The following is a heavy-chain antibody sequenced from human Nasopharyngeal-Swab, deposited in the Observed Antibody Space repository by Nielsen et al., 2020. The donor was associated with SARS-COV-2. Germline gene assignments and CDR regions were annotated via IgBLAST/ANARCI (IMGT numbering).Heavy chain of an antibody. CDR3: ARIAGRWSIYYYYMDV. D-gene: IGHD3-3*01. J-gene: IGHJ6*03. CDR1: GFTFSSYS. CDR2: ISSSSSYI. Sequence: GESLKISCAASGFTFSSYSMNWVRQAPGKGLEWVSSISSSSSYIYYADSVKGRFTISRDNAKNSLYLQMNSLRADDTAVYFCARIAGRWSIYYYYMDVWGTGTTVTVSS. V-gene: IGHV3-21*01.